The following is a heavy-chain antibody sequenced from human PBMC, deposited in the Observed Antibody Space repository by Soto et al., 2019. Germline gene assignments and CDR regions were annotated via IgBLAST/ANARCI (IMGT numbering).Heavy chain of an antibody. J-gene: IGHJ3*02. D-gene: IGHD6-13*01. CDR3: ARDLYSTSWYVRAFDM. V-gene: IGHV1-46*03. CDR2: INPTTTTT. Sequence: ASVKVSCKASENTFSTYSLHWVRQAPGQGLEWMGVINPTTTTTTDAQKFQVRVTMTRDTSTSTVFLELSSLRSGDTAVYYCARDLYSTSWYVRAFDMWG. CDR1: ENTFSTYS.